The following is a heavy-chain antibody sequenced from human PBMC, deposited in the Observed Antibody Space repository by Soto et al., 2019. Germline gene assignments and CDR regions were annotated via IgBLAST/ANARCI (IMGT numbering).Heavy chain of an antibody. CDR1: GGSISSSD. Sequence: SETLSLTSTVSGGSISSSDWSWFRQAPGKVLEWVGYIHYSGSTNYNPSLKSRVTMSVDSAKNQFSLQLSSVTAADTAVYFCTKCRRTDAEGYSFDYWGQGALVTVSS. CDR2: IHYSGST. V-gene: IGHV4-59*01. D-gene: IGHD2-15*01. CDR3: TKCRRTDAEGYSFDY. J-gene: IGHJ4*02.